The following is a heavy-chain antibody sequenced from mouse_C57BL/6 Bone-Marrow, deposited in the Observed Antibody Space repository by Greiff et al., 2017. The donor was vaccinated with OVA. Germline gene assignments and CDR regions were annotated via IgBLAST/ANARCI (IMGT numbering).Heavy chain of an antibody. Sequence: EVKLVESGGGLVQPKGSLKLSCAASGFSFNTYAMNWVRQAPGKGLEWVARIRSKSNNYATYYADSVKDRFTISRDDSESMLYLQMNNLKTEDTAMYYCVRHGYYGSDVWGTGTTVTVSS. CDR3: VRHGYYGSDV. D-gene: IGHD1-1*01. CDR2: IRSKSNNYAT. J-gene: IGHJ1*03. V-gene: IGHV10-1*01. CDR1: GFSFNTYA.